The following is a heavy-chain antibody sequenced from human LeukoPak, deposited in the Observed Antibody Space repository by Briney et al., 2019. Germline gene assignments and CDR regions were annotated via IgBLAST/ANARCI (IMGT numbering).Heavy chain of an antibody. Sequence: GESLRLSCAPSGFTLSTYSFNWVRQAPGKGLEWVSSISSSSSYIYYADSVKGRFTISRDNAKNSLYLQMNSLRAEDTAVYYCARERQLADYYYYYMDVWGKGTTVTVSS. V-gene: IGHV3-21*01. CDR3: ARERQLADYYYYYMDV. J-gene: IGHJ6*03. D-gene: IGHD6-6*01. CDR1: GFTLSTYS. CDR2: ISSSSSYI.